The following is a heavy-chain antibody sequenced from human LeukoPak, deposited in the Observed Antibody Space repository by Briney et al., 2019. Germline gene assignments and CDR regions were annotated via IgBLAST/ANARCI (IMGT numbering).Heavy chain of an antibody. Sequence: AGGSLRLSCAASGFTFSSYAMTWVRQAPGKGLEWVSSISAGAGTYYADSVTGRFTVSRDNSKNILYLQMNSLRAEDTAVYYCAKEPKYSSSYYSDYWGQGTLVTVSS. CDR1: GFTFSSYA. CDR2: ISAGAGT. V-gene: IGHV3-23*01. J-gene: IGHJ4*02. D-gene: IGHD6-13*01. CDR3: AKEPKYSSSYYSDY.